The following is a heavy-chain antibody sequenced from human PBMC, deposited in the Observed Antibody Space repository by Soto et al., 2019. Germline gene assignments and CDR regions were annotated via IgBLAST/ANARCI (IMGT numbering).Heavy chain of an antibody. V-gene: IGHV2-5*02. D-gene: IGHD1-1*01. Sequence: QITLKESGPTLVKPTQTLTLTCTFSGFSLSTSGVGVGWIRQPPGKALEWLALIYWDDDKRYSPSLKSRLTITKDSSTIQVVLTMTNMDPVDTATYYCAHPTTGRRDGYTPKLGAFDIWGQGTMVTVPS. CDR1: GFSLSTSGVG. J-gene: IGHJ3*02. CDR3: AHPTTGRRDGYTPKLGAFDI. CDR2: IYWDDDK.